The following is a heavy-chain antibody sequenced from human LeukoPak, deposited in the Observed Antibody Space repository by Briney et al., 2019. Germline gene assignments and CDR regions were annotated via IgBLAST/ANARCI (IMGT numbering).Heavy chain of an antibody. CDR1: GFTFSSYS. J-gene: IGHJ4*02. CDR3: ARDLLNDEGSSYFFDQ. CDR2: ISQSSDRI. Sequence: GGSLRLSCAASGFTFSSYSMNWVRQAPGKGLEWVSYISQSSDRIYHADSVKGRFTISRDNAKNSLYLQMDSLRVGDTAVYYCARDLLNDEGSSYFFDQWGQGTLVTVAS. D-gene: IGHD2-2*01. V-gene: IGHV3-48*04.